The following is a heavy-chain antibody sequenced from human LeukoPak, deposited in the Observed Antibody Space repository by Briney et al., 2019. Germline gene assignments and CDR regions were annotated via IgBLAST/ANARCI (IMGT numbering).Heavy chain of an antibody. J-gene: IGHJ4*02. CDR3: ARRTTITRDFDY. V-gene: IGHV4-39*01. CDR1: GGSISSSSYY. Sequence: SETLSLTCTVSGGSISSSSYYWGWIRQPPGKGLEWIGNIYRSGSTYYNPSLKSRVTISVDTSKNQFSLKLSSVTAADTAVYHCARRTTITRDFDYWGQGTLVTVSS. CDR2: IYRSGST. D-gene: IGHD4-11*01.